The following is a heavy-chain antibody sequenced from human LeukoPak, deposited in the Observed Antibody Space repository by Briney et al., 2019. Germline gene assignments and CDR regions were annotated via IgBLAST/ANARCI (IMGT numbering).Heavy chain of an antibody. CDR3: ARSPHILTGENFDY. Sequence: ASVKVSCKASEYTFTGYYLHWVRQAPGQGLEWMGWINPTSGGTNYAQKFQDRVTMTRDTSISTAYMELSRLRSDDTAVYYCARSPHILTGENFDYWGQGTLVTVSS. D-gene: IGHD3-9*01. CDR1: EYTFTGYY. V-gene: IGHV1-2*02. J-gene: IGHJ4*02. CDR2: INPTSGGT.